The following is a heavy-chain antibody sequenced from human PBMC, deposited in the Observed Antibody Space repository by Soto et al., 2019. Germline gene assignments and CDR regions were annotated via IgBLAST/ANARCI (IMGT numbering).Heavy chain of an antibody. D-gene: IGHD3-16*01. CDR1: GFTFSMYA. CDR2: TSSDGASK. J-gene: IGHJ6*02. CDR3: AKDRLPRCEGADV. Sequence: GGSLRLSCAVSGFTFSMYAMHWARQAPGKGLEWVAVTSSDGASKYYADSVKGRFTISRDNSKNTLFLQMNSLRPEDTAVYYCAKDRLPRCEGADVWGQGTTVTVSS. V-gene: IGHV3-30*04.